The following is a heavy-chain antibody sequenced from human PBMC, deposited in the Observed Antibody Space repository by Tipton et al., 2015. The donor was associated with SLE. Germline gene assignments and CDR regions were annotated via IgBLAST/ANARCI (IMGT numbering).Heavy chain of an antibody. V-gene: IGHV4-4*07. CDR1: GGSISSYY. CDR3: AREEGFCSGGSCYPGFFDY. Sequence: TLSLTCTVSGGSISSYYWSWIRQPAGKGLEWIGRIYTSGSTNYNPSLKSRVTMSVDTSKNQFSLKLSSVTAADTAVYYCAREEGFCSGGSCYPGFFDYWGQGTLVTVSS. CDR2: IYTSGST. J-gene: IGHJ4*02. D-gene: IGHD2-15*01.